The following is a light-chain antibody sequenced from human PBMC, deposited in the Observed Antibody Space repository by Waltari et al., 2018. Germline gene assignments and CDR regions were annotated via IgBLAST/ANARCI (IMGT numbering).Light chain of an antibody. CDR1: QSVLSSSNNKNY. CDR3: QQYYGSPLT. J-gene: IGKJ4*01. Sequence: DIVMTQSPDSLAVSLGERATINCMSSQSVLSSSNNKNYLAWYQQKPGQPPKLRIYWASTRESGVPDRFSGGGSGTDFTLTISSLQAEDVAVYYCQQYYGSPLTFGGGTKVEIK. CDR2: WAS. V-gene: IGKV4-1*01.